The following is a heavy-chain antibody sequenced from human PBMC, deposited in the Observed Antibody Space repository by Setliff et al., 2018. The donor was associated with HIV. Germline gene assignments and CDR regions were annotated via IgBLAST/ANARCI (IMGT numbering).Heavy chain of an antibody. V-gene: IGHV4-34*01. Sequence: SETLSLTCTVYGGSFSGYYWTWIRQPPGKGLEFIGEMNHRGVIKYLSSLKSRVTMAVDTSKKQFSLKLKSVTAADTAVYYCARQQHSSDLKIWNYWGQGTLVTVSS. D-gene: IGHD6-13*01. CDR3: ARQQHSSDLKIWNY. CDR2: MNHRGVI. J-gene: IGHJ4*02. CDR1: GGSFSGYY.